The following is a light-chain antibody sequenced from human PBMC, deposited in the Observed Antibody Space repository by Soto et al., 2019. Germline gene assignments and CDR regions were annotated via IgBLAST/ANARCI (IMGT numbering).Light chain of an antibody. CDR2: GTS. Sequence: EIVLTQSPGTLSLSPGARATLSCRASQSVTNSYVASQQQKPVQALRLLNDGTSSRATGIPDRFSGSGSVTGFTLAISSLEPDSVAVAYGQQDGSSPRTFGQGTNLEIK. V-gene: IGKV3-20*01. J-gene: IGKJ2*01. CDR3: QQDGSSPRT. CDR1: QSVTNSY.